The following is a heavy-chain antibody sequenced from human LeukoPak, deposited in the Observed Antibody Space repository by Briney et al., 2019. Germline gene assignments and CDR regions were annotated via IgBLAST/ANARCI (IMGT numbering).Heavy chain of an antibody. Sequence: ASVKVSCKASRYIFTSYYIHWVRQAPGQGLEWMGWINPNNGGTKYAQRFRGRVTMTSDTPISTAYMELSRLRSDDTAIYYCARDRGSSWFADYWGQGSLVTVSS. J-gene: IGHJ4*02. V-gene: IGHV1-2*02. CDR2: INPNNGGT. D-gene: IGHD6-13*01. CDR1: RYIFTSYY. CDR3: ARDRGSSWFADY.